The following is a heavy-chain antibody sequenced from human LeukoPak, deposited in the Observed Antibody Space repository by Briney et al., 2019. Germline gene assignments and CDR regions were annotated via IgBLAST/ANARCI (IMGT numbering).Heavy chain of an antibody. CDR2: IPPLGTT. D-gene: IGHD2-2*01. CDR1: GGSISHYY. CDR3: ARDPTYCSSTSCYPRSPNWFDP. Sequence: KPSESLSLTCTVSGGSISHYYWSWIRQPPGKGLEWIGEIPPLGTTNFNPSLKSRVTISVDTSKNQFSLKLSSVTAADTAVYYCARDPTYCSSTSCYPRSPNWFDPWGEGTLV. V-gene: IGHV4-34*01. J-gene: IGHJ5*02.